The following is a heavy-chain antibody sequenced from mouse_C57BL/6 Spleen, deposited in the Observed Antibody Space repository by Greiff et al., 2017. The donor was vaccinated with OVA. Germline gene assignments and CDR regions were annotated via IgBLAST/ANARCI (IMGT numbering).Heavy chain of an antibody. CDR1: GYSITSGYY. V-gene: IGHV3-6*01. CDR3: AREGEGFAY. J-gene: IGHJ3*01. CDR2: ISYDGSN. Sequence: EVQLVESGPGLVKPSQSLPLTCSVTGYSITSGYYWNWIRQFPGNKLEWMGYISYDGSNNYNPSLKNRISITRDTSKNQFFLKLNSVTTEDTATYYCAREGEGFAYWGQGTLVTVSA.